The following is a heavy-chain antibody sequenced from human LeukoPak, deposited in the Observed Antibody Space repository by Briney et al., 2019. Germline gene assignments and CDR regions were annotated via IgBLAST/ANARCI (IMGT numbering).Heavy chain of an antibody. CDR3: ARPQTAGAWFDP. CDR2: IYYSGST. J-gene: IGHJ5*02. D-gene: IGHD6-19*01. Sequence: SETLSLTCTVSGGSISSSSYYRGWIRQPPGKGLEWIGSIYYSGSTYYNPSLKSRVTISVDTSKNQFSLKLSSVTAADTAVYYCARPQTAGAWFDPWGQGTLVTASS. CDR1: GGSISSSSYY. V-gene: IGHV4-39*01.